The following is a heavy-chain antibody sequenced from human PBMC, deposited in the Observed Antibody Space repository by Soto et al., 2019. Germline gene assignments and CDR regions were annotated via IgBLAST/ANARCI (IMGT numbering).Heavy chain of an antibody. Sequence: GESLKISCKGSGYSFTSYWIGWVRQMPGKGLEWMGIIYPGDSDTRYSPSFQGQVTISADKSISTAYLQWSSLKASDTVMYYCARHVPAWIWTFDYWGQGTLVTVSS. J-gene: IGHJ4*02. D-gene: IGHD5-12*01. CDR1: GYSFTSYW. CDR2: IYPGDSDT. V-gene: IGHV5-51*01. CDR3: ARHVPAWIWTFDY.